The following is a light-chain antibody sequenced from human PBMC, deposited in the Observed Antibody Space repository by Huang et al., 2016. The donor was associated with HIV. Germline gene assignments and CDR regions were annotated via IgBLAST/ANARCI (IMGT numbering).Light chain of an antibody. Sequence: EIVLTQSPAPLSLSPGERATVSCRASQNINDFLAWYQQTPGQPPRLLIYDASTWAPGIPARFSGNGSGTDFTLMISSLEPEDFAVYYCQQRSTWPRSITFGQGTRLEI. V-gene: IGKV3-11*01. CDR3: QQRSTWPRSIT. CDR1: QNINDF. CDR2: DAS. J-gene: IGKJ5*01.